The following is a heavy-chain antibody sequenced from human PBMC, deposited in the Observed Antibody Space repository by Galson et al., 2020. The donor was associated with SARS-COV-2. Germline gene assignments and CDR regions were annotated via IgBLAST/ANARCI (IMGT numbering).Heavy chain of an antibody. CDR2: IRYDGISK. D-gene: IGHD6-6*01. Sequence: GESLKISCAASGFTFSSYGMHWVRQAPGKGLEWVAFIRYDGISKSYADSVKGRFTISRDNSNNTVNLQMNSLRPEDTAVYSCAKDGETARPSFLSFWGQGTLVTVSS. J-gene: IGHJ4*02. CDR1: GFTFSSYG. V-gene: IGHV3-30*02. CDR3: AKDGETARPSFLSF.